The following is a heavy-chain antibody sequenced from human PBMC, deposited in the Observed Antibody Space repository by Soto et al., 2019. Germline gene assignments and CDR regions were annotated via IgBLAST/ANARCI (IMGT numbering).Heavy chain of an antibody. V-gene: IGHV1-8*01. Sequence: ASVKVSCKACGDSFTSYDINWVRQATGQGPEWMGWMNPNSGNTGYAQKFQGRVTMTRNTSISTAYMELSSLRSEDTAVYYCARVDCSGGSCYCPDPWGQGTLVTVSS. CDR2: MNPNSGNT. D-gene: IGHD2-15*01. CDR3: ARVDCSGGSCYCPDP. CDR1: GDSFTSYD. J-gene: IGHJ5*02.